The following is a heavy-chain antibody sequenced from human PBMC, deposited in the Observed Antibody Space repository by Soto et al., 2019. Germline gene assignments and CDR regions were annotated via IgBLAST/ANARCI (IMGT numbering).Heavy chain of an antibody. D-gene: IGHD3-3*01. CDR3: AKRDDFFDY. V-gene: IGHV3-23*01. Sequence: AGGSLRLSCAAFRFTFSSYAMSWVRQAPGKGLEWVSAISGSGGSTYYADSVKGRFTISRDNSKNTLYLQMNSLRAEDTAVYYCAKRDDFFDYWGQGTPVTVSS. CDR1: RFTFSSYA. CDR2: ISGSGGST. J-gene: IGHJ4*02.